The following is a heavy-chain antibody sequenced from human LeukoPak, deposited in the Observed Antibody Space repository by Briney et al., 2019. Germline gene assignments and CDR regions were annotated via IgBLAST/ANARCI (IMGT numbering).Heavy chain of an antibody. V-gene: IGHV1-69*13. CDR2: IIPVFGTT. CDR3: ATSIMPRTVTIFGIYYFDS. D-gene: IGHD3-10*02. Sequence: ASVKVSCKASGSTFSNHAVNWVRQAPGQGLEWMGGIIPVFGTTDYAQKFQGRVTITADESTSTAYMELSSLRSDDTALYYCATSIMPRTVTIFGIYYFDSWGQGTLVTVSS. CDR1: GSTFSNHA. J-gene: IGHJ4*02.